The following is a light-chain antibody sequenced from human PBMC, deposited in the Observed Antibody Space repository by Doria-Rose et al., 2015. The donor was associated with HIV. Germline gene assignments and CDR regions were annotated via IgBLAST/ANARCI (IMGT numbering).Light chain of an antibody. V-gene: IGKV4-1*01. CDR3: QQYYDTPS. J-gene: IGKJ3*01. CDR1: QSLLYTSKNY. CDR2: WAS. Sequence: VLTQSPESLGMSLGERATLNCKSNQSLLYTSKNYLAWYQQKPGQPPKLLIYWASTRQSGAPARLSGSGSGTDFTLTISSLEAEDVAVYYCQQYYDTPSFGPGTTVDIK.